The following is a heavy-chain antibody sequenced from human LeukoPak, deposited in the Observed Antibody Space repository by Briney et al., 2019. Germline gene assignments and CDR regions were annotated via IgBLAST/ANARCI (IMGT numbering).Heavy chain of an antibody. CDR3: ARGGLKIAAAGTFDY. D-gene: IGHD6-13*01. Sequence: PSETLSLTCTVSGGSISSSNYYWDWIRQPPGKGLEWIGSIYYSGSTLYSGSTNSNPSLKSRVTISVDTSKNQFSLKLSSVTAADTAVYYCARGGLKIAAAGTFDYWGQGTLVTVSS. CDR2: IYYSGSTLYSGST. CDR1: GGSISSSNYY. V-gene: IGHV4-39*07. J-gene: IGHJ4*02.